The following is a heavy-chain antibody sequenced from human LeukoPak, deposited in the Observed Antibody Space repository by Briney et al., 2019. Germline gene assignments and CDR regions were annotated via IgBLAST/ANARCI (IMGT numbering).Heavy chain of an antibody. CDR3: AKTLTTVTILDAFDI. D-gene: IGHD4-17*01. CDR2: ISGTGGTT. CDR1: GFTFSNYA. Sequence: GGSLRLSRAASGFTFSNYAMTWVRQVPGKGLEWVSGISGTGGTTNYADSVKGRFTISRDNSKNTLYLQMSSLRAEDMAVYYCAKTLTTVTILDAFDIWGQGTMVTVSS. V-gene: IGHV3-23*01. J-gene: IGHJ3*02.